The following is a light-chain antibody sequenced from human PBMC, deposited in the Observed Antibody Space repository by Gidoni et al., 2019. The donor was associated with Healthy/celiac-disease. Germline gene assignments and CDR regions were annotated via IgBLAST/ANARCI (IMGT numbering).Light chain of an antibody. CDR2: AAS. V-gene: IGKV1-39*01. J-gene: IGKJ3*01. CDR3: QQSYSTPVT. Sequence: DFHITQSPSSLSASVGDRVTITCRASQSISSYLNWYQQKPGKAPKLLIYAASSLQSGVPSRFSGSGSGTDFTLTISSLQPEDFATYYCQQSYSTPVTFXXXTKVDIK. CDR1: QSISSY.